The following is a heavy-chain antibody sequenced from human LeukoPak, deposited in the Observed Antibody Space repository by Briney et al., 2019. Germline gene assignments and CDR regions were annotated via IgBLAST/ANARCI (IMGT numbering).Heavy chain of an antibody. D-gene: IGHD3-22*01. J-gene: IGHJ4*02. CDR3: ARDIDSSGYYDY. Sequence: GGSLRLSCAASGFTFSSYEMNWVRQAPGKGLEWVSFISSSGVTIYYADSVKGRFTISRDNAKNSLYLQMNSLRAEDTAVYYCARDIDSSGYYDYWGQGTLVTVSS. V-gene: IGHV3-48*03. CDR1: GFTFSSYE. CDR2: ISSSGVTI.